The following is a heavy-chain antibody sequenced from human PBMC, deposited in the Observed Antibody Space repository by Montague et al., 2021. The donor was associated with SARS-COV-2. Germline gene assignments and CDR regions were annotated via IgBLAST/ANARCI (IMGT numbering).Heavy chain of an antibody. CDR2: TYNNDRT. D-gene: IGHD3/OR15-3a*01. V-gene: IGHV4-4*09. CDR1: GGSISSYY. Sequence: SETLSLTCTVSGGSISSYYWSGIRQPPGKGLEWIAYTYNNDRTNYNPSLESRVSVSVDTSKNQFSLRLSSVTAADTAVHYCARIGGWSGAFWGQGTLVTVSS. CDR3: ARIGGWSGAF. J-gene: IGHJ4*02.